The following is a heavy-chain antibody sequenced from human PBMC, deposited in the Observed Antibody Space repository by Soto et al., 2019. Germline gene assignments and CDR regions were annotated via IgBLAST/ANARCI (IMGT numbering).Heavy chain of an antibody. J-gene: IGHJ3*02. CDR1: GGSISINNW. V-gene: IGHV4-4*02. CDR2: IYESGSI. CDR3: ARRYYDSRGFYPWAFDI. Sequence: SETLSLTCAESGGSISINNWWSWVRQPPGKGLDWIGEIYESGSINFNPSLKSRVTISVDKSKNQFSLKLTSVIAADTAVYYCARRYYDSRGFYPWAFDIWGQGTMVT. D-gene: IGHD3-22*01.